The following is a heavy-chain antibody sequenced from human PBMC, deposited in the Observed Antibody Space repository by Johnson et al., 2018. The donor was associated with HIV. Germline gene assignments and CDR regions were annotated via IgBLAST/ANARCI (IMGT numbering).Heavy chain of an antibody. V-gene: IGHV3-30*04. J-gene: IGHJ3*02. Sequence: QVQVLESGGGVVQPGRSLRLSCAASGFTFNNFAMHWVRQAPGKGLEWVALISYDGSIKYYADSMRGRFTISRDNSKNTVYLHMSSLTADDTAVYYCANALSLDAFNIWGPGTMVTVSS. CDR3: ANALSLDAFNI. CDR2: ISYDGSIK. CDR1: GFTFNNFA.